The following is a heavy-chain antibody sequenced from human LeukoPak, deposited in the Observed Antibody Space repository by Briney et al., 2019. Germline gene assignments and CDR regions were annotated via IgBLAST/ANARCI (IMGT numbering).Heavy chain of an antibody. V-gene: IGHV5-51*01. CDR2: IFPIDSET. CDR1: GYSFSSDW. Sequence: GESLKISCQASGYSFSSDWIAWVRQMPGKGLEWMGIIFPIDSETTYSPSFQGQVTISADKSISTAYLQWSSLKASDTAMYYCTRGCSGGSCSRDAMDVWAQGTMVTVSS. CDR3: TRGCSGGSCSRDAMDV. J-gene: IGHJ6*02. D-gene: IGHD2-15*01.